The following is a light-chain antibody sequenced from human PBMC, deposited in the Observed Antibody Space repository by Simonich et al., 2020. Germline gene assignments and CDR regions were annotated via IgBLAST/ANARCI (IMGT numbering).Light chain of an antibody. V-gene: IGLV3-10*01. Sequence: SYELTQPPSVSVSPGQTARITCSGDALPKKYAYWYQQKSGQAPVLVIYEDSKRPSGLPEGFSGSSSGTMATLTISGAQVEDEADYYCYSTDSRGNHRVFGGGTKLTVL. CDR3: YSTDSRGNHRV. CDR1: ALPKKY. CDR2: EDS. J-gene: IGLJ3*02.